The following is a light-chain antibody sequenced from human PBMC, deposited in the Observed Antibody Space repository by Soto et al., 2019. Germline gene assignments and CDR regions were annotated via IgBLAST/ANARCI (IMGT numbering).Light chain of an antibody. CDR1: SSNIGAGYD. J-gene: IGLJ1*01. V-gene: IGLV1-40*01. CDR2: EVT. Sequence: QSVLTQPPSVSGAPGQTITISCTGSSSNIGAGYDVHWYQIHPGKAPKLIIYEVTSRPSGVSYRFSGSKSGNSASLTISGLQAEDEADYYCSSYASSSSYVFGGGTKVTVL. CDR3: SSYASSSSYV.